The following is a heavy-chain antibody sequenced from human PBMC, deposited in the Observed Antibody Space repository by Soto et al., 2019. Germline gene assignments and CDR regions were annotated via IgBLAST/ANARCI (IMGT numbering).Heavy chain of an antibody. CDR3: ARGAADTAMVDS. CDR1: GGSIRSYY. CDR2: IFYSGST. D-gene: IGHD5-18*01. Sequence: SETLSLTCTVSGGSIRSYYWTWIRQPPGKGLEWLGYIFYSGSTFYNPSLKSRVTISIHTSKSQFSLQLTSVTAADTAVYYCARGAADTAMVDSWGQGTLVTVSS. V-gene: IGHV4-59*01. J-gene: IGHJ4*02.